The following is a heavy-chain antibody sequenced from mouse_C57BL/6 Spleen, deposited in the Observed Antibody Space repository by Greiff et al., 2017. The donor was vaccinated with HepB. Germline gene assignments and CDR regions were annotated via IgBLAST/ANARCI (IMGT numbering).Heavy chain of an antibody. J-gene: IGHJ1*03. CDR2: ISNLAYSI. V-gene: IGHV5-15*01. CDR1: GFTFSDYG. Sequence: EVKLVESGGGLVQPGGSLKLSCAASGFTFSDYGMAWVRQAPRKGPEWVAFISNLAYSIYYADTVTGRFTISRENAKNTLYLEMSSLRSEDTAMYYCAREAHWYFDVWGTGTTVTVSS. CDR3: AREAHWYFDV.